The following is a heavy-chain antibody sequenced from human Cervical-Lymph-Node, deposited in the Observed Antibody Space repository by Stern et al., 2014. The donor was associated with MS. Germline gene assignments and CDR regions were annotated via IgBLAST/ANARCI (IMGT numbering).Heavy chain of an antibody. D-gene: IGHD2-15*01. CDR1: GVSVSTDGVG. CDR2: LYLDDDK. J-gene: IGHJ4*02. CDR3: AHSLRRRNCSGGRCYYFDY. V-gene: IGHV2-5*02. Sequence: QVTLRESGPTLLKPTQTLTLTCNLSGVSVSTDGVGVGWIRPPPGKALEWLTILYLDDDKRYTPSLKSRLPITKDTAKDQLVLTMTNMDPVDTGTYYCAHSLRRRNCSGGRCYYFDYWGQGTLVTVSS.